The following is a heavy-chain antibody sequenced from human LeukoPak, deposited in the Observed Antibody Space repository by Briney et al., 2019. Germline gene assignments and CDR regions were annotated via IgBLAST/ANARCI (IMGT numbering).Heavy chain of an antibody. D-gene: IGHD3-16*02. CDR3: ARGAYDYVWGSYRSYFQH. CDR2: INHSGGT. CDR1: GGSFSGYY. Sequence: SSETLSLTCAVYGGSFSGYYWSWIRQPPGKGLEWIGEINHSGGTNYNPSLKSRVTISVDTSKNQFSLKLSSVTAADTAVYYCARGAYDYVWGSYRSYFQHWGQGTLVTVSS. J-gene: IGHJ1*01. V-gene: IGHV4-34*01.